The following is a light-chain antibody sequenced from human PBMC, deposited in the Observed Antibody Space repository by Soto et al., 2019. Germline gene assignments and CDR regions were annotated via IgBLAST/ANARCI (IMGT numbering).Light chain of an antibody. CDR2: RAS. CDR3: QQSYRTPPT. CDR1: QTISDY. Sequence: DIQMTQSPSSLSASVGDRVTITCRASQTISDYLNWYQQRPGKAPKLLIYRASSLQSAVPSRFSGRGYGTAFTLTISSLQPEDFATYYCQQSYRTPPTFGQGTKVEVK. V-gene: IGKV1-39*01. J-gene: IGKJ1*01.